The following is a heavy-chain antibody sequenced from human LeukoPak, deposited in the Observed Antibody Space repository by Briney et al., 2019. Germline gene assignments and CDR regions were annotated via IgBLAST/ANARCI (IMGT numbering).Heavy chain of an antibody. V-gene: IGHV3-23*01. D-gene: IGHD5-18*01. Sequence: PGGSLRLSCAASGFTFSSYAMSWVRQAPGKGLEWVSAISGSGGSTYYADSVKGRFTISRGNSKNTLYLQMNSLRAEDTAVYYCAKDRWIQLWSSGYFDYWGQGTLVTVSS. CDR1: GFTFSSYA. CDR2: ISGSGGST. J-gene: IGHJ4*02. CDR3: AKDRWIQLWSSGYFDY.